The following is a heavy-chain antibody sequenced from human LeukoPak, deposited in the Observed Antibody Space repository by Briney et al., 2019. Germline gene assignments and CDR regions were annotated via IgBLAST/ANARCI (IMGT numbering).Heavy chain of an antibody. CDR1: GGTFSSYA. Sequence: SVKVSCKASGGTFSSYAISWVRQAPGQGLEWMGGIIPIFGTANYAQKFQGRVTLTTDESTSTAYTELSSLRSEDTAVYYCATLVPVDMATIDPVSWGQGTLVTVSS. D-gene: IGHD5-24*01. J-gene: IGHJ5*02. CDR2: IIPIFGTA. CDR3: ATLVPVDMATIDPVS. V-gene: IGHV1-69*05.